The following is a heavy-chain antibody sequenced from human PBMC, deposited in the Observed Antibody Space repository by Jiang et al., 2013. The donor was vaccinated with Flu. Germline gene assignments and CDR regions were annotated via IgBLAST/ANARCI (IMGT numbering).Heavy chain of an antibody. CDR3: VAAFDI. J-gene: IGHJ3*02. V-gene: IGHV4-34*01. Sequence: LLKPSETLSLTCAVYGGSFSGYYWSWIRQPPGKGLEWIGEINHSGSTNYNPSLKSRVTISVDTSKNQFSLKLSSVTAADTAVYYCVAAFDIWGQGTMVTVSS. CDR1: GGSFSGYY. CDR2: INHSGST.